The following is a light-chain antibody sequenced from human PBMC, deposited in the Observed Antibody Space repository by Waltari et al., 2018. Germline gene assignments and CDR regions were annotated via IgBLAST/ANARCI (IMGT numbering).Light chain of an antibody. V-gene: IGLV5-45*03. CDR2: YKADSAK. J-gene: IGLJ3*02. CDR1: SGINVGTYR. Sequence: QAVLTQPSSLSASPGASASLTCTLRSGINVGTYRIYWYQQKPGSPPQYLLRYKADSAKQQGSGVPSRFSGSKDASANAGILLISGLQSEDEADYYCMIWHSSAWVFGGGTKLTVL. CDR3: MIWHSSAWV.